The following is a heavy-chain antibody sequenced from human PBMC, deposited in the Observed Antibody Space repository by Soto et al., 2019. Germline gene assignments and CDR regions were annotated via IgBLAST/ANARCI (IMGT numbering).Heavy chain of an antibody. D-gene: IGHD2-15*01. CDR2: IYSSGNT. Sequence: SETLSLTCAVSGGSISNYYWTWIRQSPGKGLEWIGFIYSSGNTKYNPSLTSRVTISLDTSKSHFSLRLTSVTAADTAVYYCARRHVVVVSATRGDAFDIWGQGTMVTVSS. V-gene: IGHV4-59*08. J-gene: IGHJ3*02. CDR1: GGSISNYY. CDR3: ARRHVVVVSATRGDAFDI.